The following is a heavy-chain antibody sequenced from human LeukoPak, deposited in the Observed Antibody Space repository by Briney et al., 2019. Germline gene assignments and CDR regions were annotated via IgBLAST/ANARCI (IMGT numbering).Heavy chain of an antibody. D-gene: IGHD2-2*03. J-gene: IGHJ6*03. CDR1: GFTFSSYS. Sequence: GGSLRLSCAASGFTFSSYSMNWVRQAPGKGLEWVSYISSSSSTIYYADSVKGRFTISRDNAKNSLYLQMNSLRAEDTAVYYCARGGYCSSTSCYQPPYYYMDVWGKGTRVTVSS. CDR3: ARGGYCSSTSCYQPPYYYMDV. V-gene: IGHV3-48*01. CDR2: ISSSSSTI.